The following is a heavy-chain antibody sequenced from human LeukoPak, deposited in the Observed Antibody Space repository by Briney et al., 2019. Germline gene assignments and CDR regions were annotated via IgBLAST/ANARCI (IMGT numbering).Heavy chain of an antibody. CDR1: GGSFSGYY. CDR3: ARGWPGTPDY. Sequence: SETLSLTCAVYGGSFSGYYWSWIRQPPGKGLEWIGEINHSGSTNYNPSLKSRVTISVDTSKSQFSLKLSSVTAADTAVYYCARGWPGTPDYWGQGTLVTVSS. V-gene: IGHV4-34*01. CDR2: INHSGST. J-gene: IGHJ4*02. D-gene: IGHD6-13*01.